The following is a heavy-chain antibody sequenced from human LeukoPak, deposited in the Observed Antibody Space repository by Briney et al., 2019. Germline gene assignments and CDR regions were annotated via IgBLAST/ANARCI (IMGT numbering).Heavy chain of an antibody. V-gene: IGHV1-2*02. CDR2: INPSSGGT. Sequence: ASVKVSCKASGYSFTGYYIYWVRQAPGQGLEWMGWINPSSGGTNYAQKFQGRVTMTRDTSISTAYMELSRLRSDDTAVYFCAKDKAASFDYWGQGTLVTVSS. J-gene: IGHJ4*02. CDR1: GYSFTGYY. CDR3: AKDKAASFDY. D-gene: IGHD6-13*01.